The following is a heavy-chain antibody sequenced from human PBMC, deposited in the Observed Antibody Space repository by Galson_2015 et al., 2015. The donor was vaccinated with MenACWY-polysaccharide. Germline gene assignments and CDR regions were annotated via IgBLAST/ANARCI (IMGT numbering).Heavy chain of an antibody. CDR2: INPNSGGT. V-gene: IGHV1-2*02. CDR1: GYTFTGYY. CDR3: ARADDFWRGPTNWFDP. J-gene: IGHJ5*02. D-gene: IGHD3-3*01. Sequence: SVKVSCKASGYTFTGYYMHWVRQAPGQGLEWMGWINPNSGGTNYAQKFQGRVTMTRDTSISTAYMELSRLRSDDTAVYYCARADDFWRGPTNWFDPWGQGTLVTVSS.